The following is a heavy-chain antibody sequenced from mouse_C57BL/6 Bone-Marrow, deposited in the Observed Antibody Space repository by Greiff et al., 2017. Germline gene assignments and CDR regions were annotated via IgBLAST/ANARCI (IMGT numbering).Heavy chain of an antibody. CDR3: ARYSSGYCAMDY. V-gene: IGHV1-69*01. J-gene: IGHJ4*01. Sequence: QVQLQQPGAELVMPGASVKLSCKASGYTFTSYWMHWVKQRPGPGLEWIGEIDPSDSYTNYNQKFKGKSTLTVDKSSSTAYMQLSSLTSEDSAVYYCARYSSGYCAMDYWGQGTSVTVSS. D-gene: IGHD3-2*02. CDR1: GYTFTSYW. CDR2: IDPSDSYT.